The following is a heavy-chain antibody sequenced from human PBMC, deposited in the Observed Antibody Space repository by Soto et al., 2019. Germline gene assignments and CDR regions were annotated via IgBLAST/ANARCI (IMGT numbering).Heavy chain of an antibody. Sequence: SVTLSLPCTLGAGSLSDFYWSWIRQPPGKGMEWLGYIYYSGSTNYNPSLKSRVTLLVDTSKDQFSLSLRSMSPADTAVYYCARVGGLAARTFYYWGPGTLVTVSS. CDR1: AGSLSDFY. J-gene: IGHJ4*02. V-gene: IGHV4-59*01. CDR2: IYYSGST. CDR3: ARVGGLAARTFYY. D-gene: IGHD6-6*01.